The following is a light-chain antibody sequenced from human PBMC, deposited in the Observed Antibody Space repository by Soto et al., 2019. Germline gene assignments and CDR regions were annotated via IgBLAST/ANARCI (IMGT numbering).Light chain of an antibody. CDR1: QGISSY. CDR2: AAS. Sequence: AIRMPQSPSSLSASTGDRVTITCRASQGISSYLAWYQQKPGKAPKLLIYAASTLQSGVPSRFSGSGSGTDFTLTISCLQSEDFATYYCQQYYSYPRTFGQGTKVDNK. CDR3: QQYYSYPRT. V-gene: IGKV1-8*01. J-gene: IGKJ1*01.